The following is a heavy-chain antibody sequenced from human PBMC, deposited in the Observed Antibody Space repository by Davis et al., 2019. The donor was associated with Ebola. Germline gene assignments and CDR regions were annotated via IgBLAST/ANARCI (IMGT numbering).Heavy chain of an antibody. CDR1: GGSISSGGYY. J-gene: IGHJ4*02. CDR3: ARGARGTKPFDY. D-gene: IGHD1-26*01. CDR2: INHSGST. V-gene: IGHV4-39*07. Sequence: PSETLSLTCTVSGGSISSGGYYWSWIRQPPGKGLEWIGEINHSGSTNYNPSLKSRVTISVDTSKNQFSLKLSSVTAADTAVYYCARGARGTKPFDYWGQGTLVTVSS.